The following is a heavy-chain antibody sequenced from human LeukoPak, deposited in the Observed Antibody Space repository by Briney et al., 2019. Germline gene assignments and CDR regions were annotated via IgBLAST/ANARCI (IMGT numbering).Heavy chain of an antibody. CDR1: GFTFSSYA. J-gene: IGHJ4*02. V-gene: IGHV3-53*01. D-gene: IGHD3-3*01. CDR2: IYSGGTT. Sequence: TGGSLRLSCAASGFTFSSYAMSWVRQAPGKGLEWVSVIYSGGTTYYADSVKGRLTISRDNSKNTVYLQMNSLRAEDTAVYYCARVGYYNFWSGYLEDWGQGTLVTVSS. CDR3: ARVGYYNFWSGYLED.